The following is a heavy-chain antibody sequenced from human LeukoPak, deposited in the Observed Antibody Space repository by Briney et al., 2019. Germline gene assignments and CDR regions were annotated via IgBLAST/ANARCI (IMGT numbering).Heavy chain of an antibody. J-gene: IGHJ3*02. Sequence: PGGSLRLSCAASGFTFGSYSMNWVRQAPGKGLEWVSSISSSSSYIYYADSVKGRFTISRDNAKNSLYLQMNSLRAEDTAVYYCAREGGSGRIDSAFDIWGQGTMVSVSS. CDR2: ISSSSSYI. CDR3: AREGGSGRIDSAFDI. V-gene: IGHV3-21*01. D-gene: IGHD3-10*01. CDR1: GFTFGSYS.